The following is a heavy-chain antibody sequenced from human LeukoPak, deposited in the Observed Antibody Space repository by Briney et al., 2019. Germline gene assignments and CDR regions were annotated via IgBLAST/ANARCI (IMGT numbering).Heavy chain of an antibody. J-gene: IGHJ4*02. Sequence: GGSLRLSCAASGFTFSSHGMHWVRQAPGKGLEWVALIWYDGSKKYYADSVKGRFTISRDNSKNTLWLQMNSLRAEDTAVYYCAKDRIDGDLHSSSPDYWGQGTLVTVSS. CDR1: GFTFSSHG. CDR2: IWYDGSKK. D-gene: IGHD6-13*01. V-gene: IGHV3-30*02. CDR3: AKDRIDGDLHSSSPDY.